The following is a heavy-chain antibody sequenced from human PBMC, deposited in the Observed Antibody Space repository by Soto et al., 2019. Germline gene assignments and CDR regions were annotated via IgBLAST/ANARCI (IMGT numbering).Heavy chain of an antibody. CDR3: ARNVYIGNFGLDV. D-gene: IGHD3-10*01. J-gene: IGHJ6*02. Sequence: QVQLVQSGADVKRPGASVKVSCKASGYTFLNYDVAWVRRDPGQGREWMGWISISKGKTYYQQSLQGRVTMTTDTATTTAYMEVRRLRSDDTAVYDCARNVYIGNFGLDVWGQGTTVTVSS. CDR1: GYTFLNYD. V-gene: IGHV1-18*01. CDR2: ISISKGKT.